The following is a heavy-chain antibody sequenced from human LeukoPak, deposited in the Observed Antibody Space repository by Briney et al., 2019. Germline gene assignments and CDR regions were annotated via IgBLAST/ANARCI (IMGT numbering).Heavy chain of an antibody. CDR3: ASRRGYCSGGSCYSARPYRY. V-gene: IGHV4-30-2*01. J-gene: IGHJ4*02. CDR2: IYHSGST. Sequence: SQTLSLTCAVSGGSISSGGYSWSWIRQPPGKGLEWIGYIYHSGSTYYNPSLKSRVTISVDTSKNQFSLKLSSVTAADTAVYYCASRRGYCSGGSCYSARPYRYWGQGTLVTVSS. D-gene: IGHD2-15*01. CDR1: GGSISSGGYS.